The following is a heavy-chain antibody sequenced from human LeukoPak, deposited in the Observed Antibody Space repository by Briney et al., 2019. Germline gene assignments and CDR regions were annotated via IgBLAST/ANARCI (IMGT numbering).Heavy chain of an antibody. D-gene: IGHD6-19*01. Sequence: GGSLRLSCAASGFTVSSNYMSWVRQAPGKGLEWVSTISGSGGSTYYVDSVKGRFTISRDNSRNTLDIEMNSLRPEDTAVYYCAKTSQYSSGWFDYWGQGTLVTVSS. CDR3: AKTSQYSSGWFDY. J-gene: IGHJ4*02. CDR2: ISGSGGST. V-gene: IGHV3-23*01. CDR1: GFTVSSNY.